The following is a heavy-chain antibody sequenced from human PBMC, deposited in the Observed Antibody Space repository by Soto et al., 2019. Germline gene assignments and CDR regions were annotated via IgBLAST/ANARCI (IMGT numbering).Heavy chain of an antibody. D-gene: IGHD4-4*01. V-gene: IGHV3-21*01. Sequence: PGGSLRVSCAASGFTFISYSMNWVRQARGKGLEWVSSISGSGNYTHYADFLRGRFTISRDNAKTSLYLQMNSLRAEDTAVYYCAREGINNYNEYYFDSWGQGTVVTVSS. CDR3: AREGINNYNEYYFDS. CDR2: ISGSGNYT. J-gene: IGHJ4*02. CDR1: GFTFISYS.